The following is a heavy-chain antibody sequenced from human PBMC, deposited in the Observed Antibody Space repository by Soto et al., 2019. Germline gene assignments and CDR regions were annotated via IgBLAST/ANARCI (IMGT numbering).Heavy chain of an antibody. CDR3: ARDGHDFWSGYLWRGLPDTPTNYGMDV. CDR1: GFTFSSYA. CDR2: ISYDGSNK. V-gene: IGHV3-30-3*01. J-gene: IGHJ6*02. D-gene: IGHD3-3*01. Sequence: GGSLRLSCAASGFTFSSYAMHWVRQAPGKGLEWVAVISYDGSNKYYADSVKGRFTISRDNSKNTLYLQMNSLRAEDTAVYYCARDGHDFWSGYLWRGLPDTPTNYGMDVWGQGTTVTVPS.